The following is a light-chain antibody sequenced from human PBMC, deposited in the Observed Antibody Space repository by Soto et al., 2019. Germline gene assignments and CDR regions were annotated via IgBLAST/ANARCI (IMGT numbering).Light chain of an antibody. Sequence: QAAVTQPPSVSGAPGQRVTISCTGSSSNIGAGYGVHWYIQLPGTAPKLLVYGDSNRPSGVPDRFSGSKSDTSASLAITGLQAEDEADYYCQSYDSSLSGVIFGGGTKLTVL. CDR2: GDS. CDR1: SSNIGAGYG. CDR3: QSYDSSLSGVI. J-gene: IGLJ2*01. V-gene: IGLV1-40*01.